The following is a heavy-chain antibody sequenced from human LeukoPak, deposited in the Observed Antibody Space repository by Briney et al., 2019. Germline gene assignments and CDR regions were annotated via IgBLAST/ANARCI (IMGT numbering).Heavy chain of an antibody. CDR3: ARDSLTFGGAIVIPVFDY. V-gene: IGHV3-30-3*01. J-gene: IGHJ4*02. CDR2: ISYDGSNK. CDR1: GFTFSSYA. D-gene: IGHD3-16*02. Sequence: GGSLRLSCAASGFTFSSYAMHWVRQAPGKGLEWVAVISYDGSNKYYADSVKGRFTISRDNSKNTLYLQMNSLRAEDTAVYYCARDSLTFGGAIVIPVFDYWGQGTLVTVSS.